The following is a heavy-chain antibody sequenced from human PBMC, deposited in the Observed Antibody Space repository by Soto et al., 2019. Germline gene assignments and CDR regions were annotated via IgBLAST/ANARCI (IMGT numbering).Heavy chain of an antibody. V-gene: IGHV3-7*01. CDR1: GFTFSSYW. Sequence: EVQLVESGGGLVQPGGSLRLSCAASGFTFSSYWMSWVRQAPGKGLEWVANIKQDGSEKYYVDSVKGRFTISRDNAKNSLYLHMNSLRAEDTAVYYCARDSALWFGELSSSYFDYWGQGTLVTVSS. J-gene: IGHJ4*02. CDR3: ARDSALWFGELSSSYFDY. CDR2: IKQDGSEK. D-gene: IGHD3-10*01.